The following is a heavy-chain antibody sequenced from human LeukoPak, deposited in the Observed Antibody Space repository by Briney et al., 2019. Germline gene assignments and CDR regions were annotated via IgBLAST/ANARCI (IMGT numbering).Heavy chain of an antibody. CDR1: GYTFSSYD. V-gene: IGHV1-8*01. CDR3: ARVGSSGSVDFYYYYMDV. Sequence: ASVKVSCKASGYTFSSYDINWVRQATGQGLEWMEWMNPNTGNTGYAQKFQGRVTMTRNTSIMTAYMELSSLRSEDTAVYYCARVGSSGSVDFYYYYMDVWGKGTTVTISS. CDR2: MNPNTGNT. D-gene: IGHD3-10*01. J-gene: IGHJ6*03.